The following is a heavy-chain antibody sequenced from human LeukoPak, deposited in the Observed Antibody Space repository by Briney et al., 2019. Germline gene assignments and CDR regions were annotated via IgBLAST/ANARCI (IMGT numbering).Heavy chain of an antibody. J-gene: IGHJ4*02. CDR3: AKDMGRWRAVAGFSY. V-gene: IGHV3-9*01. CDR2: IRWNSGSK. Sequence: GRYLRLSCAASGFTFDDYDMHGFRQAPGKGLEGVSGIRWNSGSKVYADSVRGRFTISRVNAKNSLYLHMNSLRPEDTALYYCAKDMGRWRAVAGFSYWGQGTRVTVSS. D-gene: IGHD6-19*01. CDR1: GFTFDDYD.